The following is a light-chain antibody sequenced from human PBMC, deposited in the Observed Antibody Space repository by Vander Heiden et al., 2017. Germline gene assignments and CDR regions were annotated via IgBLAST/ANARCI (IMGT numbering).Light chain of an antibody. V-gene: IGKV3-15*01. CDR3: LQDKTYPRT. J-gene: IGKJ1*01. CDR1: QSVSSN. Sequence: IVMTHSPATLSVSPGERATLSCRASQSVSSNLAWYQQKPGQAPRLLIYGASTRATGLPARFSGSGSGTEFTLTISSLQSEDFAVYYCLQDKTYPRTFGHGTKVEIK. CDR2: GAS.